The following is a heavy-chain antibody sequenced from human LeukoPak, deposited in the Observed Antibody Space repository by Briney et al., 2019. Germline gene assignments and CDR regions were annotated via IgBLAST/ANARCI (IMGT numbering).Heavy chain of an antibody. Sequence: KPSETLSLICTVSGGSISGYYWSWIRQPPGKGLEWIGYIYYSGSTNYNPSLKSRITISVDTSKNQFSLKLSSVTAADTAVYYCARSYCSTTSCSEFDYWGQGTLVTVSS. CDR2: IYYSGST. V-gene: IGHV4-59*01. CDR1: GGSISGYY. J-gene: IGHJ4*02. CDR3: ARSYCSTTSCSEFDY. D-gene: IGHD2-2*01.